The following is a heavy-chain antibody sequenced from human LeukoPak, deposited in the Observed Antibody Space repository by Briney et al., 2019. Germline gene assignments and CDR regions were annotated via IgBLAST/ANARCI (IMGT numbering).Heavy chain of an antibody. V-gene: IGHV3-20*04. D-gene: IGHD6-6*01. CDR2: INWNGGST. Sequence: GGSLRLSCAASGFTFSNAWMSWVRQAPGKGLEWVSGINWNGGSTGYADSVKGRFTISRDNAKNSLYLQMNSLRAEDTALYYCARAPFVGAAPFDYWGQGTLVTVSS. CDR3: ARAPFVGAAPFDY. J-gene: IGHJ4*02. CDR1: GFTFSNAW.